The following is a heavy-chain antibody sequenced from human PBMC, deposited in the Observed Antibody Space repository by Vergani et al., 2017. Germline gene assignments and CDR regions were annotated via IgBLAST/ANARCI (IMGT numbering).Heavy chain of an antibody. CDR2: ISYDGSNK. V-gene: IGHV3-30*18. D-gene: IGHD2-2*02. J-gene: IGHJ6*02. CDR3: AKGWGYCSSTSCYTRYYYGMDV. CDR1: GFTFSSYG. Sequence: QVQLVESGGGVVQPGRSLRLSCAASGFTFSSYGMHWVRQAPGKGLEWVAVISYDGSNKYYADSVKGRFTISRDNSKNTLYLQMNSLRAEDTAVYYCAKGWGYCSSTSCYTRYYYGMDVWGQGTTVTVSS.